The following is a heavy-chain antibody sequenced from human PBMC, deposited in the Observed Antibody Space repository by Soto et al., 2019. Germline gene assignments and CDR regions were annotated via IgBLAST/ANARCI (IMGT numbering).Heavy chain of an antibody. Sequence: PSETLCLTCSVSGGSVGNKSYCWSWIRQPPGKRLEWIGYVYYSGTTNYNPSLKSRVTISVDLSKNQFSLRLSSVTTADTALYYCARTTAVPNTLRSRYFFDYWGQGTLVTVSS. CDR1: GGSVGNKSYC. V-gene: IGHV4-61*01. CDR3: ARTTAVPNTLRSRYFFDY. CDR2: VYYSGTT. J-gene: IGHJ4*02. D-gene: IGHD4-17*01.